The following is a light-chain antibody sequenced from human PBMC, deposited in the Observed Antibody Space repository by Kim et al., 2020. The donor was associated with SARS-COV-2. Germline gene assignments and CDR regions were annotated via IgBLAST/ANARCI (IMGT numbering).Light chain of an antibody. Sequence: CNLSSGYSNYKVDWYQERPGKGPRFVMRVGTGGIVGSKGDGIPDRFSVLGSGLNRYLTIKNIQEEDESDYHCGADHGSGSNFVYVFGTGTKVTVL. CDR1: SGYSNYK. CDR3: GADHGSGSNFVYV. CDR2: VGTGGIVG. J-gene: IGLJ1*01. V-gene: IGLV9-49*01.